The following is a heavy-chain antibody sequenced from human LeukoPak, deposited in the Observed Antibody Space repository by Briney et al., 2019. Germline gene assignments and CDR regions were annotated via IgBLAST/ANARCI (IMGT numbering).Heavy chain of an antibody. J-gene: IGHJ6*02. V-gene: IGHV4-34*01. D-gene: IGHD3-16*01. CDR3: ARAPGYDYVWGSPGGAYYYYGMDV. CDR2: INHSGST. Sequence: SGTLSLTCAVYGGSFSGYYWSWIRQPPGKGLEWIGEINHSGSTNYNPSLKSRVTISVDTSKNQFSLKLSSVTAADTAVYYCARAPGYDYVWGSPGGAYYYYGMDVWGQGTTVTVSS. CDR1: GGSFSGYY.